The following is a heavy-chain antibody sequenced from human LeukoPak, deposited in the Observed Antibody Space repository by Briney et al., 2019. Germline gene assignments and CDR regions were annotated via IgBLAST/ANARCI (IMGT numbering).Heavy chain of an antibody. CDR3: ARDLSPLRSGDDNWFDP. CDR2: ISSIGSTI. D-gene: IGHD3-10*01. V-gene: IGHV3-11*04. Sequence: SLRPSCPASGLTLSDYYMSWTRQDRGKGREWVSFISSIGSTIYNTHSVKGRFSISRDNIKNSLYLQINSRRTEDTAVYYCARDLSPLRSGDDNWFDPWGQGTLVAVSS. CDR1: GLTLSDYY. J-gene: IGHJ5*02.